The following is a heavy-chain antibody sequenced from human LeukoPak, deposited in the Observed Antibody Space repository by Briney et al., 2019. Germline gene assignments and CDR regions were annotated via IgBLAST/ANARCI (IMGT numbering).Heavy chain of an antibody. D-gene: IGHD2-8*01. Sequence: PSQTLSLTCAVSGGSISSGGYSWSWIRQPPGKGLEWIGYIYHSGSTYYNPSLKSRVTVSVDRSKNQFSLKLSSVTAADTAVYFCARYANWFDPWGQGTLVTVSS. CDR3: ARYANWFDP. J-gene: IGHJ5*02. V-gene: IGHV4-30-2*01. CDR2: IYHSGST. CDR1: GGSISSGGYS.